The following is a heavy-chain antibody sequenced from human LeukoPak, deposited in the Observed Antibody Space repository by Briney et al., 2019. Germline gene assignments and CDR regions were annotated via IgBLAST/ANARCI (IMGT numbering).Heavy chain of an antibody. CDR3: ARPQTIWGGGYYAYYFDY. V-gene: IGHV5-51*01. CDR1: GYSFTSYW. Sequence: GESLKISCKGSGYSFTSYWIGWVCQMPGKGLEWMGIIYPGDSDTRYSPSFQGQVTISADKSISTAYLQWSSLKASDTAMYYCARPQTIWGGGYYAYYFDYWGQGTLVTVSS. CDR2: IYPGDSDT. J-gene: IGHJ4*02. D-gene: IGHD2-21*01.